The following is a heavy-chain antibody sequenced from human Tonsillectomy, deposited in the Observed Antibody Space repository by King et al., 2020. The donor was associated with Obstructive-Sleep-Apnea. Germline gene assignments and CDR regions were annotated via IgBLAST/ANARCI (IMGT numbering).Heavy chain of an antibody. CDR2: IYYSGST. Sequence: VQLQESGPGLVKPSQTLSLTCTVSGGSISSGDYYWSWFRQPPGKGLEWIGYIYYSGSTYYNPSHKSRVTISVDTSKNQFSLKLSSVTAADTAVYYCARGSMVRGVNGDWFDPWGQGTLVTVSS. D-gene: IGHD3-10*01. J-gene: IGHJ5*02. V-gene: IGHV4-30-4*01. CDR1: GGSISSGDYY. CDR3: ARGSMVRGVNGDWFDP.